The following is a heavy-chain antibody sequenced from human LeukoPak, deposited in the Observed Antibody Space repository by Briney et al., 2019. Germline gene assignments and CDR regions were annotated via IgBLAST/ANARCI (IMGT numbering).Heavy chain of an antibody. J-gene: IGHJ4*02. D-gene: IGHD6-19*01. CDR3: AKGGWVAVTGMDS. Sequence: ASVKVSCKASGYTFTGHAMNWVRQAPGQGPEWMGYINTKTGNPTYAQGFTGRFVFSLDTSVSTAYLQISSLKPEDTGVYYCAKGGWVAVTGMDSWGQGTLVTVSS. V-gene: IGHV7-4-1*02. CDR1: GYTFTGHA. CDR2: INTKTGNP.